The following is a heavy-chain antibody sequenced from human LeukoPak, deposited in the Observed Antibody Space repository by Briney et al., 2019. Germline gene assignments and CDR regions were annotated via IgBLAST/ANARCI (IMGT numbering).Heavy chain of an antibody. J-gene: IGHJ4*02. CDR3: AQRGYFNTGTYNRDTPFDS. V-gene: IGHV4-39*07. CDR1: GGSISSSSYY. CDR2: IYYSGST. D-gene: IGHD3-10*01. Sequence: PSETLSLTCTVSGGSISSSSYYWGWIRQPPGKGLEWIGSIYYSGSTYYNPSLKSRVTISVDTSKNQFSLKLNSVTAADTAVYYCAQRGYFNTGTYNRDTPFDSWGQGTLVTVSS.